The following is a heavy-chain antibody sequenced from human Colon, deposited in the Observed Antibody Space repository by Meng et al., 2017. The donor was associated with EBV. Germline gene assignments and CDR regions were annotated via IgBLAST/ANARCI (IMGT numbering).Heavy chain of an antibody. CDR3: ARDTNTWGNRGLDY. CDR2: IYPSGSS. D-gene: IGHD7-27*01. CDR1: VDSISNGGCA. V-gene: IGHV4-30-2*01. Sequence: QWLRPDAGRGLVHASPTLSLTFTVAVDSISNGGCAWSGVRQPPGKGLEWNRYIYPSGSSSSNPFLNSRVTISIDTSNNQFSLKLTSVTAADTAVYYCARDTNTWGNRGLDYWGQGILVTVSS. J-gene: IGHJ4*02.